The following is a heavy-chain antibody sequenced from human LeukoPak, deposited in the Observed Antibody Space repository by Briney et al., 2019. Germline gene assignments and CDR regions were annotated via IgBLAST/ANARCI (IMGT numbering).Heavy chain of an antibody. CDR3: ARDTPRYYGSGSYYNWPEFDY. Sequence: GGSLRLSCAASGFTFSSYEMNWVRQAPGKGLEWVSYISSSGSTIYYADSVKGRFTISRDNAKSSLYLQMNSLRAEDTAVYYCARDTPRYYGSGSYYNWPEFDYWGQGTLVTVSS. CDR2: ISSSGSTI. V-gene: IGHV3-48*03. D-gene: IGHD3-10*01. J-gene: IGHJ4*02. CDR1: GFTFSSYE.